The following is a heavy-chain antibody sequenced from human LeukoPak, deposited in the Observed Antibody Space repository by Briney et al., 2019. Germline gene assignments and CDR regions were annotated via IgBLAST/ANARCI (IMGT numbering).Heavy chain of an antibody. D-gene: IGHD2-15*01. CDR1: GFTVSNNY. CDR3: ARAQRYCSGGSCAAKHFDY. J-gene: IGHJ4*02. V-gene: IGHV3-66*01. CDR2: IYSGGST. Sequence: GGSLRLSCAASGFTVSNNYMSWVRQAPGKGLEWVSVIYSGGSTYYADSVKGRFTISRDNSKNTLYLQMNSLRAEDTAVYYCARAQRYCSGGSCAAKHFDYWGQGTLVTVSS.